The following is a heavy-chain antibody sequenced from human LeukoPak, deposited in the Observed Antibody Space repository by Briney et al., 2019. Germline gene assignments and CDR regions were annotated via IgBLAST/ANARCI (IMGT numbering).Heavy chain of an antibody. CDR1: GFTFSDYY. J-gene: IGHJ6*03. D-gene: IGHD2-8*01. Sequence: PGRSLRLSCAASGFTFSDYYMSWIRQAPGKGLEWVSYISSSGSTTYYADSVKGRFTISRDNAKNSLYLQMNSLRAEDTAVYYCARDRLVYVIRGYYYYMDVWGKGTTVTVSS. CDR2: ISSSGSTT. CDR3: ARDRLVYVIRGYYYYMDV. V-gene: IGHV3-11*04.